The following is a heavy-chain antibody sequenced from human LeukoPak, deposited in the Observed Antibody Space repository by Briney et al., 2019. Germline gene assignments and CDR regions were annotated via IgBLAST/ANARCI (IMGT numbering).Heavy chain of an antibody. D-gene: IGHD3-9*01. Sequence: SETLSLTCTVSGDSISSYYWSWIRQPAGKGLEWIGRIYTSGSTNYNPSLKSRVTMSVDTSKNQFSLKLSSVTAADTAVNYCAITILTGYYNGYYYYGMDVWGQGTTVTVSS. V-gene: IGHV4-4*07. CDR3: AITILTGYYNGYYYYGMDV. CDR2: IYTSGST. J-gene: IGHJ6*02. CDR1: GDSISSYY.